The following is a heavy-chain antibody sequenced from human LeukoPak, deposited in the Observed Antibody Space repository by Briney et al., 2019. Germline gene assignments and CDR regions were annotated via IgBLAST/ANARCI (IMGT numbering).Heavy chain of an antibody. CDR3: ARDRYSGSYLYYYGMDV. CDR1: GGSFSGYY. D-gene: IGHD1-26*01. J-gene: IGHJ6*02. Sequence: PSETLSLTCAVYGGSFSGYYWSWIRQPPGKGLEWIGEINHSGSTNYNPSLKSRVTISVDTSKNQFSLKLSSVTAADTAVYYCARDRYSGSYLYYYGMDVWGQGTTVTVPS. CDR2: INHSGST. V-gene: IGHV4-34*01.